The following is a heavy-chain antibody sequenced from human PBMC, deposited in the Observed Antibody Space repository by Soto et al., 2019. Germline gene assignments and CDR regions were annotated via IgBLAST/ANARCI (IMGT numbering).Heavy chain of an antibody. CDR1: GFTSNTW. CDR3: ATLGLQQAF. J-gene: IGHJ4*02. D-gene: IGHD2-21*02. Sequence: GGSLRLSCAASGFTSNTWMHWVRQAPGEGLVWVSSIDSDGSITSYADSVKGRFTISRDNAKNTLYLQMNSLRAEDTAVYYCATLGLQQAFWGQGTLVTVSS. CDR2: IDSDGSIT. V-gene: IGHV3-74*01.